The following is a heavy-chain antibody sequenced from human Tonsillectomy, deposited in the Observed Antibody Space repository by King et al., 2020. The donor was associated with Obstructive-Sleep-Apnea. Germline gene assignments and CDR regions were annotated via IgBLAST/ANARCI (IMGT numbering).Heavy chain of an antibody. CDR3: ARVREYTYGGGFWD. Sequence: QLVQSGAEVKKPASSVKVSCKASGGTFRSFAINWVRQAPGKGLEWMEGIIPTLGRTDYAQKFQGRVTITADQATTTIYLELGRLRSDDTAVYYCARVREYTYGGGFWDWGQRTLVTVSS. CDR2: IIPTLGRT. CDR1: GGTFRSFA. V-gene: IGHV1-69*01. D-gene: IGHD5-18*01. J-gene: IGHJ4*02.